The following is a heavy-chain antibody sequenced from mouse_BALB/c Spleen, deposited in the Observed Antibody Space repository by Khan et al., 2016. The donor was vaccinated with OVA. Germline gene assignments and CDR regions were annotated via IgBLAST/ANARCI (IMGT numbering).Heavy chain of an antibody. CDR3: ARDGAYYRNDGWFAY. V-gene: IGHV1S26*01. J-gene: IGHJ3*01. CDR2: INPSSGYT. Sequence: QVQLKESGAELMKPGASVKISCKATGYTFTSYTIHWIKQRPGQGLEWIGYINPSSGYTNYNQKFKDKATLTADKSSTTAYMQLSSLTSDDSVVYYCARDGAYYRNDGWFAYWGQGTLVTVAA. CDR1: GYTFTSYT. D-gene: IGHD2-14*01.